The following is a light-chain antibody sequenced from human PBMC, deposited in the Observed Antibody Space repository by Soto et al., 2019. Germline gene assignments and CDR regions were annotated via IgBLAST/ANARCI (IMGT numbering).Light chain of an antibody. CDR3: AAWDDRLNGFV. V-gene: IGLV1-44*01. J-gene: IGLJ1*01. Sequence: QSVLTQPPSASGAPGQRVTISCSGSSSNIGSNTVNWYQQLPGTAPKLLIYTNNQRPSGVRDRFSGSRSGTSASLAISGLQSEDEADYYCAAWDDRLNGFVFGTGTKSPS. CDR1: SSNIGSNT. CDR2: TNN.